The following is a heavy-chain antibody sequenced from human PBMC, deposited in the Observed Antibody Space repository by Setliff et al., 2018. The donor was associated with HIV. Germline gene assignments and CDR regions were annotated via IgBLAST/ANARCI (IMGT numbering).Heavy chain of an antibody. Sequence: SGPTLVNPTQTLTLTCTFSGFSLSTDGVCVDWIRQPPGKALEWLALIYWDDDKRYSPSLKSRLTITKDTSKNQVVLTMTNMDPVDTATYYCAHILQDPPSHFYYYFYMDVWGKGTTVTVSS. D-gene: IGHD3-3*02. CDR1: GFSLSTDGVC. J-gene: IGHJ6*03. V-gene: IGHV2-5*02. CDR3: AHILQDPPSHFYYYFYMDV. CDR2: IYWDDDK.